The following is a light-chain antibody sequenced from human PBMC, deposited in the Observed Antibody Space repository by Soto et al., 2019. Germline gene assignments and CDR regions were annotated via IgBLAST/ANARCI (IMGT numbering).Light chain of an antibody. CDR1: KNDVGFYDF. CDR3: KSYAGSNTYV. V-gene: IGLV2-8*01. J-gene: IGLJ1*01. CDR2: EVV. Sequence: VLTQPPSASGSPGQSVTISCTGTKNDVGFYDFVSWYQHHPGKAPRLIIYEVVQRPSGVPDRFSGSKSGNTASLTVSGLQAADEADYFCKSYAGSNTYVFGSGTKVTVL.